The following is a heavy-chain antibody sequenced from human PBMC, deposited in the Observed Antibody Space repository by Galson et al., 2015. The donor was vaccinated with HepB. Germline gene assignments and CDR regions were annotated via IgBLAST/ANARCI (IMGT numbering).Heavy chain of an antibody. J-gene: IGHJ5*02. CDR2: ISYDGSNK. V-gene: IGHV3-30*04. CDR3: ARDNGGTITALLDH. Sequence: SLRLSCAASGFTFRSYAVHWVRQAPGKGLEWVALISYDGSNKYYADSVKGRFTISRDNSKNTLYLHMNRLRAEDTAVYFCARDNGGTITALLDHWGQGTLVTVSS. D-gene: IGHD6-6*01. CDR1: GFTFRSYA.